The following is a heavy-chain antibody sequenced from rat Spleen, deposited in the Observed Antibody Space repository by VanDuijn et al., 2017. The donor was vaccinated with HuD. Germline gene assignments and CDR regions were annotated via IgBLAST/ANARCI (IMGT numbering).Heavy chain of an antibody. CDR1: GFTFSDYN. CDR2: ISYDGSST. CDR3: ARYGTPPRY. V-gene: IGHV5-7*01. D-gene: IGHD1-11*01. Sequence: EVQLVESGGGLVQPGRSLKLSCAASGFTFSDYNMAWVRQAPKKGLEWVATISYDGSSTYYRDSVKGRFTISRDNAKSTLYLQMDSLRSEDTATYYCARYGTPPRYWGQGVMVTVSS. J-gene: IGHJ2*01.